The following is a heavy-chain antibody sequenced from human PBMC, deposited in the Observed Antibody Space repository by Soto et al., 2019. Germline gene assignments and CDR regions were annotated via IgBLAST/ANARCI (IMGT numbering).Heavy chain of an antibody. CDR1: GFSFSDCG. Sequence: RRLSCAASGFSFSDCGMHWVRQAPGKGLEWVAVISYDGSNKYYADSVKGRFTISRDNSKNTLYLQMNTLRAEDTALYYCAKGNDDNYQRGQTKPGYYYGMDVWGQGTTVTVSS. CDR2: ISYDGSNK. V-gene: IGHV3-30*18. CDR3: AKGNDDNYQRGQTKPGYYYGMDV. J-gene: IGHJ6*02. D-gene: IGHD1-20*01.